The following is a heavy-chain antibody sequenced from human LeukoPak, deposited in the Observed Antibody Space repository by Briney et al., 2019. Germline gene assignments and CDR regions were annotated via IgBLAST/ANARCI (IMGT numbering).Heavy chain of an antibody. CDR3: ARGKYSRKNPYYYYYYMDV. CDR1: GGSFSGYY. J-gene: IGHJ6*03. D-gene: IGHD6-6*01. Sequence: SETLSLTCAVYGGSFSGYYWSWIRQPPGKGLEWIGEINHSGSTNYNPSLKSRVTISVDTSKNQFSLKLSSVTAADTAVYYCARGKYSRKNPYYYYYYMDVWGKGTTVTVSS. V-gene: IGHV4-34*01. CDR2: INHSGST.